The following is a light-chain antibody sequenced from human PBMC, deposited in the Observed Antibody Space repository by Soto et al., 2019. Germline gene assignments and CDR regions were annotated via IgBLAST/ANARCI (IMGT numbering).Light chain of an antibody. CDR2: KAS. J-gene: IGKJ1*01. Sequence: DIQMTQSPFTLSASVGDRVTITCRASQSISSWLAWYQQKPGKAPKLLIYKASTLKSGVPSRFSGSGSGTEVTLTISSLQPDDFATYYCQHYNSYSEAFGQGTKVELK. CDR3: QHYNSYSEA. CDR1: QSISSW. V-gene: IGKV1-5*03.